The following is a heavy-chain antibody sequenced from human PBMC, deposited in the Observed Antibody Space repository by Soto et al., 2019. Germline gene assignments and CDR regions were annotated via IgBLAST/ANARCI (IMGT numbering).Heavy chain of an antibody. D-gene: IGHD4-17*01. CDR3: ASASGEGYYYYGMDV. CDR2: IKQDGSEK. CDR1: GFTFSSYW. Sequence: PGGSLRLSCAASGFTFSSYWMSWVRQAPGKGLEWVANIKQDGSEKYYVDSVKGRFTISRDNAKNSLYLQMNSLRAEDTAVYYCASASGEGYYYYGMDVWGQGTTVTVS. V-gene: IGHV3-7*03. J-gene: IGHJ6*02.